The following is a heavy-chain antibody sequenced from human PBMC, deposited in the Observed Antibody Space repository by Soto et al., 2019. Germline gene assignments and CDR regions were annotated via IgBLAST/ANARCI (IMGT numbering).Heavy chain of an antibody. D-gene: IGHD3-22*01. J-gene: IGHJ5*02. CDR2: ISYDGGNK. Sequence: GGSLELACASSGLTVRISVIHVVLQAPGKGLEWVAVISYDGGNKHYADSVQGRFTISRDNSKNTLYLQMNSLRAEDTAVYYCAKDTYYFDSSGYYVFGTWGQGPLVTVSS. V-gene: IGHV3-30*18. CDR3: AKDTYYFDSSGYYVFGT. CDR1: GLTVRISV.